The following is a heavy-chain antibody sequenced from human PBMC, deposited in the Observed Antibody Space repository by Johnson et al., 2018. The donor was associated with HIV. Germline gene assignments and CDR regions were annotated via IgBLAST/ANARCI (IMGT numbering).Heavy chain of an antibody. CDR1: GFTFEDYG. D-gene: IGHD3-22*01. CDR3: ARGRLIRMIVSAGAFDI. V-gene: IGHV3-20*04. Sequence: EVQLVESGGGLVQPGGSLTLPCVVSGFTFEDYGLSWVRQAPGKGLEWVSAINWNGGSTTYADPVKGRLIISRDNAKNSLYLQMNSLRDEDTAFYYCARGRLIRMIVSAGAFDIWGQGTMVTVSS. CDR2: INWNGGST. J-gene: IGHJ3*02.